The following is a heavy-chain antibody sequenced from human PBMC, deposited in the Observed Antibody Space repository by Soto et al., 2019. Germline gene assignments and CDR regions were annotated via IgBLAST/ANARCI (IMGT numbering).Heavy chain of an antibody. CDR2: IYYSGST. J-gene: IGHJ4*02. D-gene: IGHD4-17*01. CDR1: GGSISSYY. Sequence: QVQLQESGPGLVKPSETLSLTCTVSGGSISSYYWSWIRQPPGKGLEWIGYIYYSGSTYYNPSLKMRVAISVDPSKNQFSLKLSSVTAADTAVYYWARHVYGDYSTIDYWGQGTLVTVSS. V-gene: IGHV4-59*08. CDR3: ARHVYGDYSTIDY.